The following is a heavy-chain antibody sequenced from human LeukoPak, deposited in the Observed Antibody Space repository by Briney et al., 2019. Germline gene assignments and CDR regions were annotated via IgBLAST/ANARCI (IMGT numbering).Heavy chain of an antibody. CDR2: IKQDGSEK. CDR3: ARDRSTYYYGSGSPDDAYYGMDV. Sequence: GGSLRLSCTASGFTVSTYYMTWVRQAPGKGLEWVANIKQDGSEKYYVDSVKGRFTISRDNAKNPLYLQMNSLRAEDTAVYYCARDRSTYYYGSGSPDDAYYGMDVWGQGTTVTVSS. V-gene: IGHV3-7*01. D-gene: IGHD3-10*01. J-gene: IGHJ6*02. CDR1: GFTVSTYY.